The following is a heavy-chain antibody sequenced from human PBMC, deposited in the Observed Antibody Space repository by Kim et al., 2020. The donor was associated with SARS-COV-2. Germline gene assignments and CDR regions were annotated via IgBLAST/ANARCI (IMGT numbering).Heavy chain of an antibody. V-gene: IGHV7-4-1*02. J-gene: IGHJ4*02. Sequence: ASVKVSCKASGYTFTSYAMNWVRQAPGQGLEWMGWINTNTGNPTYAQGFTGRFVFSLDTSVSTAYLQISSLKAEDTAVYYCARGHYYDYVWGSYRYEIGKYWGQGTLVTVSS. CDR2: INTNTGNP. D-gene: IGHD3-16*02. CDR3: ARGHYYDYVWGSYRYEIGKY. CDR1: GYTFTSYA.